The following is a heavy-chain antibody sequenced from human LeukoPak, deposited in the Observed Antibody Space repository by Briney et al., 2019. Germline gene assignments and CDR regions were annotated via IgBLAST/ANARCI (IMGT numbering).Heavy chain of an antibody. CDR1: GGSISSGDYY. CDR3: ARQLSEAAGQYYFDY. V-gene: IGHV4-61*08. D-gene: IGHD6-13*01. CDR2: IYYSGST. Sequence: SETLSLTCTVSGGSISSGDYYWSWIRQPPGKGLEWIGYIYYSGSTNYNPSLKSRVTISVDTSKNQFSLKLSSVTAADTAVYYCARQLSEAAGQYYFDYWGQGTLVTVSS. J-gene: IGHJ4*02.